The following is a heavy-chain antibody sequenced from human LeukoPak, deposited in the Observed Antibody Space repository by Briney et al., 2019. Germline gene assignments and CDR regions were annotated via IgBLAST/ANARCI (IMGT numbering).Heavy chain of an antibody. CDR2: IYTSGST. J-gene: IGHJ4*02. Sequence: SQTLSLTCTVSGGSICSGSYYWSWIRQPAGKGLEWIGRIYTSGSTNYNPSLKSRVTISVDTSKNQFSLKLSSVTAADTAVCYCAREDIYDYVWGSYRLHWGQGTLVTVSS. CDR3: AREDIYDYVWGSYRLH. CDR1: GGSICSGSYY. V-gene: IGHV4-61*02. D-gene: IGHD3-16*02.